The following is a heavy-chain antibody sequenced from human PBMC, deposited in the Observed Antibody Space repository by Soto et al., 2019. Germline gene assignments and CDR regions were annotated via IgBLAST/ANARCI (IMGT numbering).Heavy chain of an antibody. J-gene: IGHJ3*01. CDR3: ARGDHYESRGYNNAFDV. CDR1: GDSFSSYY. D-gene: IGHD1-1*01. V-gene: IGHV1-46*01. Sequence: QVQLVQSGAEVKKPGASVKVSCKASGDSFSSYYMHWVRQAPGQGLRWMGIINPSDDSTTYAQNFQGRLTMTRDTSTRTVYMELSRLRSEDTAVYYCARGDHYESRGYNNAFDVWGQGTMVTVSS. CDR2: INPSDDST.